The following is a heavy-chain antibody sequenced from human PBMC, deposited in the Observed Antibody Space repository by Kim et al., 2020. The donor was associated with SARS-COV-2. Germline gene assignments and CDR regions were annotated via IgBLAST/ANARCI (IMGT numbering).Heavy chain of an antibody. CDR3: ARGRRSSSWFGGYWFDP. D-gene: IGHD6-13*01. Sequence: LKSRVTISVDTSKNQFSLKLSSVTAADTAVYYCARGRRSSSWFGGYWFDPWGQGTLVTVSS. V-gene: IGHV4-34*01. J-gene: IGHJ5*02.